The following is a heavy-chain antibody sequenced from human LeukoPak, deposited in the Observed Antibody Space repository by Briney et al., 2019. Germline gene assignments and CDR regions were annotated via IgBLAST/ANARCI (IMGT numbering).Heavy chain of an antibody. CDR3: ARDHPPHYYDSSGLKT. D-gene: IGHD3-22*01. J-gene: IGHJ5*02. Sequence: PSETLSLTCTVSGGSISNYYWSWIRQPAGKGLEWIGRIYTRGSTNYNPSLKSRVTISVDKSKNQFSLKLTSVTAADTAVYYCARDHPPHYYDSSGLKTWGQGTLVTVSS. CDR2: IYTRGST. CDR1: GGSISNYY. V-gene: IGHV4-4*07.